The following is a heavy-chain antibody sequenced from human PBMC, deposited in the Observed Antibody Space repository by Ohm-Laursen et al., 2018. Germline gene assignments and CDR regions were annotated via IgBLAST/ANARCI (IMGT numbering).Heavy chain of an antibody. D-gene: IGHD3-16*01. CDR2: ISWDSASI. CDR3: AKVEGYAGAH. V-gene: IGHV3-9*01. Sequence: SLRLSCSASGFSFDDYAMHWVRQAPGKGLEWVSGISWDSASIGYADSVKGRFTISRDNAKNSLYLQMNSLRAEDTALYYCAKVEGYAGAHWGQGTLVTVSS. CDR1: GFSFDDYA. J-gene: IGHJ4*02.